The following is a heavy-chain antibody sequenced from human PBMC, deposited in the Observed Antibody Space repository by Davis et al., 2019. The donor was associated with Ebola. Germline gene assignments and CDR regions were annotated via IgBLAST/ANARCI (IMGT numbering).Heavy chain of an antibody. D-gene: IGHD5-24*01. CDR3: ARGTDGYNPGGYFDS. V-gene: IGHV5-51*01. J-gene: IGHJ4*02. Sequence: GESLKISCKGSGYSFTSYWIGWVRQMPGKGLEWMGIIYPDDSDTRYRPPFQGQVTMSADESISTAYLQWGSLKASDTAMYYCARGTDGYNPGGYFDSWGQGTLVTVSS. CDR1: GYSFTSYW. CDR2: IYPDDSDT.